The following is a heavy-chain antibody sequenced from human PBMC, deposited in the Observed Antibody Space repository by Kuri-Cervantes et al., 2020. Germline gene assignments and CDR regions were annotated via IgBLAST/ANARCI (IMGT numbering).Heavy chain of an antibody. V-gene: IGHV3-30*03. Sequence: GESLKISCAASGFTFSSYGMHWVRQAPGKGLEWVAVISYDGSNKYYADSVKGRFTIPRDNSKNTLYLQMNSLRAEDTAVYYCARDHVSPGLYGDFVSFDIWGQGTMVTVSS. CDR1: GFTFSSYG. CDR2: ISYDGSNK. J-gene: IGHJ3*02. CDR3: ARDHVSPGLYGDFVSFDI. D-gene: IGHD4-17*01.